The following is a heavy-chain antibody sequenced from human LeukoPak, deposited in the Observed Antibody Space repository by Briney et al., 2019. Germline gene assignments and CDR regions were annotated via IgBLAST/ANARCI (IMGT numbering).Heavy chain of an antibody. CDR1: GFTFSSYA. Sequence: GGSLRLSCAASGFTFSSYAMSWVRQAPGKGLEWVSAISGSCGSTYYADSVKGRFTISRGNHKNTLYLQMTSLRAEDTAVYYCAKEGYCSSTSCFYAEYFQHWGQGTLVTVSS. D-gene: IGHD2-2*01. J-gene: IGHJ1*01. V-gene: IGHV3-23*01. CDR3: AKEGYCSSTSCFYAEYFQH. CDR2: ISGSCGST.